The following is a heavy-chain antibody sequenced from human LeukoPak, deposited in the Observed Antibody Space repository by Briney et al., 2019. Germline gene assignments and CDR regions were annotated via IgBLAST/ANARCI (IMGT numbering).Heavy chain of an antibody. J-gene: IGHJ6*02. CDR2: IYSGGST. V-gene: IGHV3-53*01. D-gene: IGHD3-3*01. CDR1: GFTVSSSY. Sequence: PGGSLRLSCAASGFTVSSSYMSWVRQAPGKGLEWVSVIYSGGSTYYADSVKGRFTISRDNSKNTLYLQMNSLRAEDTAVYYCARTRGDYDFWSGGYGMDVWGQGTTVTVSS. CDR3: ARTRGDYDFWSGGYGMDV.